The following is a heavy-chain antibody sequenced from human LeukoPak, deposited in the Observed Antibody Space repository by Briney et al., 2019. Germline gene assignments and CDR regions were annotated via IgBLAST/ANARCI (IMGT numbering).Heavy chain of an antibody. D-gene: IGHD2-15*01. V-gene: IGHV3-74*01. CDR2: ITNDGSST. Sequence: PGGSLRLSCAASGLTFSSHWMHWVRQAPGKGLVWVSRITNDGSSTTYADSVKGRFTISRDKAKKMVYVQVNSVRAEDTGVYYCATPQAPNPAYWGQGTLLTVSS. J-gene: IGHJ4*02. CDR3: ATPQAPNPAY. CDR1: GLTFSSHW.